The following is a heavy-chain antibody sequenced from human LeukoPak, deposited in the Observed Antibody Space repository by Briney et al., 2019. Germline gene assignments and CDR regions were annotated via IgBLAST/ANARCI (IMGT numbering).Heavy chain of an antibody. CDR3: ARDARGAYCGGDCSPYFDY. CDR1: GFTFSTYA. J-gene: IGHJ4*02. D-gene: IGHD2-21*02. Sequence: GGSLSLSCAASGFTFSTYAMHWFRKAPGKGLEGVAVISYDGRNKYYADSVKGRFTISRDNSKNTLYLQMNSLRAEDTAVYYCARDARGAYCGGDCSPYFDYWGQGTLVTVSS. CDR2: ISYDGRNK. V-gene: IGHV3-30*04.